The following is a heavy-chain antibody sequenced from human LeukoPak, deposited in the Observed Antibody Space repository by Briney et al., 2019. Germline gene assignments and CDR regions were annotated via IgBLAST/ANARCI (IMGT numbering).Heavy chain of an antibody. CDR2: TYYRSKWYN. CDR1: ADRVSNNSAA. V-gene: IGHV6-1*01. D-gene: IGHD6-13*01. Sequence: SPTLSLTCAISADRVSNNSAAMNWIRQSPSRGLEWLGRTYYRSKWYNDYAVSEKSRITINPDTSKNQFTLQLTSVTPEPTAAYDAARDSYSGIWFPLVYWGQGTLVTVSS. J-gene: IGHJ4*02. CDR3: ARDSYSGIWFPLVY.